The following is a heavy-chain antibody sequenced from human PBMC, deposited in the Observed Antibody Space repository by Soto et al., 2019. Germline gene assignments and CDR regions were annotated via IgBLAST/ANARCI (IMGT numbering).Heavy chain of an antibody. Sequence: GGSLRLSCAASGFTFSTYSMNWVRQAPGKGLEWVSYISSSSSTLYYADSVKGRFTISRDNAKNSLYLQMNSLRDEDTAVYYCARDRGIVLRVYHYYYYGMDVWGQGTTVTVSS. CDR1: GFTFSTYS. CDR3: ARDRGIVLRVYHYYYYGMDV. J-gene: IGHJ6*02. D-gene: IGHD2-8*01. CDR2: ISSSSSTL. V-gene: IGHV3-48*02.